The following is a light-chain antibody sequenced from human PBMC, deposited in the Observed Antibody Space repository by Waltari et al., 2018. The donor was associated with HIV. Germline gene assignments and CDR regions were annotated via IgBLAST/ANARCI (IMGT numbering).Light chain of an antibody. V-gene: IGKV3-20*01. Sequence: EIVLMQSPGTLSLSPGERATLSCRASQTVSSAYLAGYQQKPGQPPRLLIYEVSSRASGVPGRFSGTGSGTDFTLTISRLEPEDFAVYRCQQYGASPWTFGQGTKVEIK. CDR1: QTVSSAY. CDR2: EVS. CDR3: QQYGASPWT. J-gene: IGKJ1*01.